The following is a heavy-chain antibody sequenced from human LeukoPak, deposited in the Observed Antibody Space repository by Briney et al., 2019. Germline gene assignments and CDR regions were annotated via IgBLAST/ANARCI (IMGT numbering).Heavy chain of an antibody. V-gene: IGHV4-34*01. CDR1: GGSFSGYY. Sequence: PSETLSLTCGVYGGSFSGYYWTWIRQTPEKGLEWIGEMNPSGSTNYNPSLKSRVTISVDTSKNQCSLELSSVTAADTAVYYCARGRQDVTMIVVVMTAVSYYLDVWGKGTTVTVS. J-gene: IGHJ6*03. CDR3: ARGRQDVTMIVVVMTAVSYYLDV. D-gene: IGHD3-22*01. CDR2: MNPSGST.